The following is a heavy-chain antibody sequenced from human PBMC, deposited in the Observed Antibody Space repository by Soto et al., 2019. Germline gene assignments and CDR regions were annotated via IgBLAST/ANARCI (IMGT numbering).Heavy chain of an antibody. J-gene: IGHJ4*02. CDR3: ARSGIAAAGTPYYFYY. CDR1: GGSISSYY. D-gene: IGHD6-13*01. Sequence: PSETLSLTCTVSGGSISSYYWSWIRQPPGKGLEWIGYIYYSGSTNYNPSLKSRVTISVDTSKNQFSLKLSSVTAADTAVYYCARSGIAAAGTPYYFYYWGQGTLVTVSS. V-gene: IGHV4-59*01. CDR2: IYYSGST.